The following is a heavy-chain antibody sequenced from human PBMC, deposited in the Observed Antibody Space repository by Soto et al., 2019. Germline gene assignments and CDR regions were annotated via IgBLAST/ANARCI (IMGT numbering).Heavy chain of an antibody. CDR1: GGSISSYY. J-gene: IGHJ4*02. D-gene: IGHD4-17*01. CDR3: TRVGGYYGDYPNFDY. Sequence: SETLSLTCTVSGGSISSYYWSWIRQPPGKGLEWIGYIYYTGSTKYNPSLKSRVTISLGTSRNQLSLKWSSVTAADTAVYYCTRVGGYYGDYPNFDYWGPGTLVTVSS. V-gene: IGHV4-59*01. CDR2: IYYTGST.